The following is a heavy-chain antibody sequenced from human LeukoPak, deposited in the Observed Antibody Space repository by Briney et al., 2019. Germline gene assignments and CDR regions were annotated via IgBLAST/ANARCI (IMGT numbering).Heavy chain of an antibody. J-gene: IGHJ4*02. CDR1: GFTISTYG. D-gene: IGHD3-10*01. CDR3: AQDYYGS. V-gene: IGHV3-30*18. Sequence: GRSLRLSCAASGFTISTYGMHWVRQAPGKGLEWVAVISHDGSIKYYEDSVKGRFTISRDNSKNTLYLQMNSLRAEDTAVYYCAQDYYGSGGQGTLVTVSS. CDR2: ISHDGSIK.